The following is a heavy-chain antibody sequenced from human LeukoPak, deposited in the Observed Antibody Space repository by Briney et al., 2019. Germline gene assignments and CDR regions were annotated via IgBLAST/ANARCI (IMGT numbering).Heavy chain of an antibody. CDR2: INHSGST. Sequence: PSKTLSLTCAVYGGSFSGFYWSWIRQSPMKGLEWIGEINHSGSTNYNTSLKSRVTISVGTSKKQFSLKLTSVTAADTAVYYCARGAGDYARYYFDDWGQGTLVTVSS. V-gene: IGHV4-34*01. J-gene: IGHJ4*02. CDR3: ARGAGDYARYYFDD. D-gene: IGHD4-17*01. CDR1: GGSFSGFY.